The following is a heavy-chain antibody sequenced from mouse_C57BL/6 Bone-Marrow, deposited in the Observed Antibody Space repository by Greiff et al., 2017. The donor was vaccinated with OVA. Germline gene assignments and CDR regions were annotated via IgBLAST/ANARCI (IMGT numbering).Heavy chain of an antibody. CDR3: ASPFGSPDY. Sequence: QVQLQQPGAELVKPGASVTLSCKASGYTFTSYWMHWVKQRPGQGLEWIGMIHPNSGSTNYNEKFKSKSTLTVDKSSSTAYMQLSSLTSEDSAVYYCASPFGSPDYWGQGTTLTVSS. CDR2: IHPNSGST. J-gene: IGHJ2*01. D-gene: IGHD1-1*01. CDR1: GYTFTSYW. V-gene: IGHV1-64*01.